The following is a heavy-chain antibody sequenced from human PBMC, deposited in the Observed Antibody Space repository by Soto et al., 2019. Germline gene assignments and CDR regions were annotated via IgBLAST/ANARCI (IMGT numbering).Heavy chain of an antibody. CDR2: IKQDGSEK. J-gene: IGHJ4*02. CDR3: ARAYSSSCPDY. Sequence: GGSLRLSCAASGFTFSSYWMSWVRQAPGKGLEWVANIKQDGSEKYYVDSVKGRFTISRDNSKNTLYLQMNSLRAEDTALYYCARAYSSSCPDYWGQGTLVTVSS. D-gene: IGHD6-13*01. CDR1: GFTFSSYW. V-gene: IGHV3-7*03.